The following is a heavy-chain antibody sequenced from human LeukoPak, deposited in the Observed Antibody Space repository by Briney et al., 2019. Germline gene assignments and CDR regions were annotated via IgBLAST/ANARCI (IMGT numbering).Heavy chain of an antibody. D-gene: IGHD3-22*01. Sequence: VSVKVSCKASGYTFTSYGISWVRQAPGQGLEWMGWISGYNGETNNAQKLQGRVTMTTDTSTSTAYMELRSLRSDDTAVHYCARDRWYDKSDYYYNLDHWGQGTLVTVSS. J-gene: IGHJ4*02. CDR1: GYTFTSYG. CDR2: ISGYNGET. CDR3: ARDRWYDKSDYYYNLDH. V-gene: IGHV1-18*01.